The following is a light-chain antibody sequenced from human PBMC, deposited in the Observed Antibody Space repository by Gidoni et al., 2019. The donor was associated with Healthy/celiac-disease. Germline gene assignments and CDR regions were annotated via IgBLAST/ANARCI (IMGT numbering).Light chain of an antibody. CDR1: QSLLHSNGYYY. Sequence: DIVMTQSPLSLPVTPGEPASLSCRSSQSLLHSNGYYYLDWYLQKPGQSPQLLIYLGSNRSSGVPDRFSGSGSGTDFTLKISRVEAEDVGVYYCMQALQTLRYTFGQGTKLEIK. V-gene: IGKV2-28*01. CDR2: LGS. J-gene: IGKJ2*01. CDR3: MQALQTLRYT.